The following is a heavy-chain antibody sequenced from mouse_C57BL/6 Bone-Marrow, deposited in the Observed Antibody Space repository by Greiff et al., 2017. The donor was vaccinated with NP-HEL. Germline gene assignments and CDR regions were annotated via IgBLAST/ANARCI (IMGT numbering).Heavy chain of an antibody. D-gene: IGHD1-1*01. J-gene: IGHJ2*01. V-gene: IGHV5-6*01. Sequence: EVQRVESGGDLVKPGGSLKLSCAASGFTFSSYGMSWVRQTPDKRLEWVATISSGGSYTYYPDSVKGRFTISRDNAKNTLYLQMSSLKSEDTAMYYCARHGPDYYGSSPYYFDYWGQGTTLTVSS. CDR1: GFTFSSYG. CDR3: ARHGPDYYGSSPYYFDY. CDR2: ISSGGSYT.